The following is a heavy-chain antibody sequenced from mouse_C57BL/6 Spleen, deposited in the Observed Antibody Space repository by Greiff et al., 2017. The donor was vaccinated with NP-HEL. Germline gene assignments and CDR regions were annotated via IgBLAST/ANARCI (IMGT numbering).Heavy chain of an antibody. D-gene: IGHD2-12*01. CDR1: GFTFTDYY. Sequence: EVQGVESGGGLVQPGGSLSLSCAASGFTFTDYYMSWVHQTPGKALEWLGFIRNKANGYTTEYSASVKGRFTISRDNCQSILYLQMNALRAAYGDTDDCARYMWSNDVDYWGQGTTLTVSA. V-gene: IGHV7-3*01. CDR2: IRNKANGYTT. CDR3: ARYMWSNDVDY. J-gene: IGHJ2*01.